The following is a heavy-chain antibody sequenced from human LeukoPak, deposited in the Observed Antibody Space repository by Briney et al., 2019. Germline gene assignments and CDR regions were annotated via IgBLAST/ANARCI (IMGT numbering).Heavy chain of an antibody. CDR3: ARDYLEAASDAFDI. CDR2: IIPILGIA. D-gene: IGHD6-13*01. CDR1: GYTFTSYG. V-gene: IGHV1-69*04. Sequence: GASVKVSCKASGYTFTSYGISWVRQAPGQGLEWMGRIIPILGIANYAQKFQGRVTITADKSTSTAYMELSSLRSEDTAVYYCARDYLEAASDAFDIWGQGTMVAVSS. J-gene: IGHJ3*02.